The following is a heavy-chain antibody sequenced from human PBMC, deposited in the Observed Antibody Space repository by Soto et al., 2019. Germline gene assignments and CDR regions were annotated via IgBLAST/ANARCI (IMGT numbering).Heavy chain of an antibody. CDR3: ARGDFWSGFAPFDY. J-gene: IGHJ4*02. V-gene: IGHV4-34*01. D-gene: IGHD3-3*01. CDR2: INRSGST. CDR1: GGSFSGYY. Sequence: SETLSLTCAVYGGSFSGYYWSWIRQPPGKGLEWIGEINRSGSTNYNPSLKSRVTISVDTSKNQFSLKLSSVTAADTAVYYCARGDFWSGFAPFDYWGQGTLVTVSS.